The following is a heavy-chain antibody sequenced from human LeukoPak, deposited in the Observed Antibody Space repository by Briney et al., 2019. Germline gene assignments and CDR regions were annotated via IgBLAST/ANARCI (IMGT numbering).Heavy chain of an antibody. D-gene: IGHD2-21*01. V-gene: IGHV4-59*01. CDR2: VDHTGST. J-gene: IGHJ4*02. Sequence: SETLSLTCSVSADSITMYYWTWIRQPPGKGLEWIGYVDHTGSTNFNPSLNGRVTISVDTSKNQFSLKLSSVTAADTAVYYCARGVVIAPQTFDYGGQGTLVTVAS. CDR1: ADSITMYY. CDR3: ARGVVIAPQTFDY.